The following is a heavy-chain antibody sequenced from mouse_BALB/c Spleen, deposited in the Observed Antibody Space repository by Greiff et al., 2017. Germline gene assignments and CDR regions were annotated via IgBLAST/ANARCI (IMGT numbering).Heavy chain of an antibody. V-gene: IGHV7-3*02. D-gene: IGHD2-1*01. CDR2: IRNKANGYTT. Sequence: EVKLVESGGGLVQPGGSLRLSCATSGFTFTDYYMSWVRQPPGKALEWLGFIRNKANGYTTEYSASVKGRFTISRDNSQSILYLQMNTLRAEDSATYHCARDIYYGNYFDYWGQGTTLTVSS. CDR3: ARDIYYGNYFDY. CDR1: GFTFTDYY. J-gene: IGHJ2*01.